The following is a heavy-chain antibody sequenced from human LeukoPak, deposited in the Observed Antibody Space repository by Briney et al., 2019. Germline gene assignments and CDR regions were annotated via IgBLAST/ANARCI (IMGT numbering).Heavy chain of an antibody. Sequence: SLRLSCAASGFTFEDYAVPWVRQAPGKGLGWVAVISWNSGSISYADSVEGRFTISRDNAMNSLYLQMNRLRAEDTALYYCAKDSGYGYKRSGMDVWGQGTTVTVSS. D-gene: IGHD5-12*01. CDR1: GFTFEDYA. CDR3: AKDSGYGYKRSGMDV. CDR2: ISWNSGSI. V-gene: IGHV3-9*01. J-gene: IGHJ6*02.